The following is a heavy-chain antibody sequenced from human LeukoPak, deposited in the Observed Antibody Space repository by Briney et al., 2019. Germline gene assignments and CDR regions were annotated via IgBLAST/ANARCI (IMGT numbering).Heavy chain of an antibody. D-gene: IGHD4-11*01. Sequence: PVQPLDSLSVVISNTSTYIYYADSVKGRFTISRDNSKNTLYLQMNSLRAEDTAVYYCARGGPDTVTIYRLDYWGQGTLVTVSS. V-gene: IGHV3-21*05. J-gene: IGHJ4*02. CDR3: ARGGPDTVTIYRLDY. CDR2: VISNTSTYI.